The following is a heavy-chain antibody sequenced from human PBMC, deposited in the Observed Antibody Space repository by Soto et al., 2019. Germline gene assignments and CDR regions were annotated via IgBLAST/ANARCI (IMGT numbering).Heavy chain of an antibody. CDR3: AREWEHSAPDY. CDR2: IYYSGST. J-gene: IGHJ4*02. Sequence: ASETLSLTCTVSGGSVSSYYWSWIRQPPGKGLEWIGYIYYSGSTNYNPSLKSRVTISVDTSKNQFSLKLSSVTAADTAVYYCAREWEHSAPDYWGQGTLVTVSS. V-gene: IGHV4-59*02. D-gene: IGHD1-26*01. CDR1: GGSVSSYY.